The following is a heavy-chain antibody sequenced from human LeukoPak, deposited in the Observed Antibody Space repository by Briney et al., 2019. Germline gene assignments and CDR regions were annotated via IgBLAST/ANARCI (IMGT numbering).Heavy chain of an antibody. J-gene: IGHJ5*02. CDR1: GYTFTSYD. V-gene: IGHV1-8*01. CDR2: MKPNSGNT. CDR3: ARGYCSGGSCFGDWFDP. D-gene: IGHD2-15*01. Sequence: ASVKVSCKASGYTFTSYDINWVRQATGQGLEWMGWMKPNSGNTGYAQKFQGRVTMTRNTSISTAYMELSSLRSEDTAVYYCARGYCSGGSCFGDWFDPWGQGTLVTVSS.